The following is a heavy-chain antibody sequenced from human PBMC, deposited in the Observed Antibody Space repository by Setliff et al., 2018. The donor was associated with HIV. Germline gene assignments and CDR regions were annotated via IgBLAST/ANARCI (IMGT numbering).Heavy chain of an antibody. D-gene: IGHD4-4*01. CDR1: GFTFSSFW. CDR3: AKTQTVITVYGPFDS. CDR2: ISGSGGST. J-gene: IGHJ4*02. Sequence: GSLRLSCAASGFTFSSFWMSWVRQAPGKGLEWVSAISGSGGSTYYADSVKGRFTISRDNSKNTLSLQMNSLRAEDTAMYYCAKTQTVITVYGPFDSWGQGTPVTVSS. V-gene: IGHV3-23*01.